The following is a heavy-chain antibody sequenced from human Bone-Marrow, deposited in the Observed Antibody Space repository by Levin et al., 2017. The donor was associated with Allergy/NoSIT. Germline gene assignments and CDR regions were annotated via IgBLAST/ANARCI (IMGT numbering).Heavy chain of an antibody. J-gene: IGHJ4*02. D-gene: IGHD2-21*02. Sequence: PLASVKVSCKASGYTFTGYYMHWVRQAPGQGLEWMGRINPNSGGTSFAQKFQGRVTMARDTSINTAYMELTSLRSDDTAVYYCAKERGNGDWYYDYWGQGTLVTVSS. CDR1: GYTFTGYY. CDR2: INPNSGGT. CDR3: AKERGNGDWYYDY. V-gene: IGHV1-2*06.